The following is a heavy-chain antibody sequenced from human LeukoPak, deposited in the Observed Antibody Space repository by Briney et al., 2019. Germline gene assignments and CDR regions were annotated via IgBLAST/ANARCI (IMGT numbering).Heavy chain of an antibody. D-gene: IGHD6-13*01. CDR1: GFTFSSYA. V-gene: IGHV3-23*01. CDR3: ARRITTWYGAFDI. Sequence: GGSLRLSCAASGFTFSSYALRWVRQAPGKRLECVSGISGSGGSTQYADSVKGRFTISRDNSKNTLYLQMNSLRGEDTAVYYCARRITTWYGAFDIWGQGTMVTVSS. CDR2: ISGSGGST. J-gene: IGHJ3*02.